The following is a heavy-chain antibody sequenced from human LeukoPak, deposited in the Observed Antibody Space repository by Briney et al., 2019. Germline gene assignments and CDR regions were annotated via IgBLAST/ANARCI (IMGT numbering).Heavy chain of an antibody. CDR1: GYTFTGYY. D-gene: IGHD3-10*01. Sequence: ASVKVSCKASGYTFTGYYMHWVRQAPGQGLEWMGWINPDSGGTNYAQNFQGRLTMTRDTSISTAYMELSRLRSDDTAVYYCAKDLITMVRGSPMDVWGQGTTVTVSS. V-gene: IGHV1-2*02. CDR3: AKDLITMVRGSPMDV. CDR2: INPDSGGT. J-gene: IGHJ6*02.